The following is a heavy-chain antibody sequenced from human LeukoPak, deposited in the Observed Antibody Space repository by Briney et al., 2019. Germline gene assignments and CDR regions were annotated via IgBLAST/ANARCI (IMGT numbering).Heavy chain of an antibody. V-gene: IGHV3-30*18. D-gene: IGHD1-26*01. CDR3: AKDFIVGATLNYFDY. Sequence: GGSLRLSCAASGFTFSSYGMHWVRQAPGKGLELVAVISYDGSNKYYADSVKGRFTISRDNSKNTLYLKMNSLRAEDTAVYYCAKDFIVGATLNYFDYWGQGTLVTVSS. CDR2: ISYDGSNK. CDR1: GFTFSSYG. J-gene: IGHJ4*02.